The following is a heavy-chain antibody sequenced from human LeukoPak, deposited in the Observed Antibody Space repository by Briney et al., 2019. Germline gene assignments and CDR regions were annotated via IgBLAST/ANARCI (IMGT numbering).Heavy chain of an antibody. CDR1: GYTFTSYG. Sequence: ASVKVSCKASGYTFTSYGIIWVRQAPGQGLEWMGWISAYNGNTNYAQKLQGRVTMTTDTSTSTAYMELRSLRSDDTAVYYCARVSRSMVSYYYYGMDVWGQGTTVTVSS. D-gene: IGHD3-10*01. J-gene: IGHJ6*02. CDR3: ARVSRSMVSYYYYGMDV. V-gene: IGHV1-18*01. CDR2: ISAYNGNT.